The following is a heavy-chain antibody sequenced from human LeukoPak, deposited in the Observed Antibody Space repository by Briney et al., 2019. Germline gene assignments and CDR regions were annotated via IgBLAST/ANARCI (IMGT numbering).Heavy chain of an antibody. CDR3: ARSSILSSIVGATRTNAFDI. CDR1: GFTFSSFW. CDR2: ISSDGSNT. D-gene: IGHD1-26*01. Sequence: PGGSLRLSCAASGFTFSSFWMHWARQDAGKGLVWVARISSDGSNTIYADSVKGRFTISRDNAKNTLYLQMNSLRAEDTAVYYCARSSILSSIVGATRTNAFDIWGQGTMVTVSS. V-gene: IGHV3-74*01. J-gene: IGHJ3*02.